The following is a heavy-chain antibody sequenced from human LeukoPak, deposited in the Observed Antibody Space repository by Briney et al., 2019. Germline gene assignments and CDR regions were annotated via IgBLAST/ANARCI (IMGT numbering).Heavy chain of an antibody. V-gene: IGHV4-30-2*01. J-gene: IGHJ5*02. Sequence: SETLSLTCAVSGGSISSGGYSWSWIRQPPGKGLEWIGYNYHSGSTYYNPSLKSRVTISVDRSKNQFSLKLSSVTAADTAVYYCARAEPAASVWFDPWGQGTLVTVSS. CDR2: NYHSGST. CDR3: ARAEPAASVWFDP. D-gene: IGHD2-2*01. CDR1: GGSISSGGYS.